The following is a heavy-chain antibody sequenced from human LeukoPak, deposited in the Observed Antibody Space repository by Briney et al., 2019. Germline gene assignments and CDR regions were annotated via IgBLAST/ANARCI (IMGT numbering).Heavy chain of an antibody. V-gene: IGHV3-30-3*01. D-gene: IGHD2-2*01. CDR1: GFTFSSYA. Sequence: GRSLRLSCAASGFTFSSYAMHWVRQAPGKGLEWVAVISYDGSNKYYADSVKGRFTISRDNSKNTLYLQMNSLRAEDTAVNYCARGPAAPTDYYYYYGMDVWGQGTTVTVSS. CDR2: ISYDGSNK. CDR3: ARGPAAPTDYYYYYGMDV. J-gene: IGHJ6*02.